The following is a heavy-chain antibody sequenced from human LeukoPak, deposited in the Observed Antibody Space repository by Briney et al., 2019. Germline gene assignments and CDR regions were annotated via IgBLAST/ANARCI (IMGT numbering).Heavy chain of an antibody. D-gene: IGHD3-16*01. Sequence: SETLSLTCTVSGGSISSYYWSWIRQPPGKGLKWIGYIYYSWSTSYSPSLRSRVTISVDTSKNQFSLKLSSVTAADTAVYYCARETSQKGAHYMDVWGKGTTVTISS. J-gene: IGHJ6*03. V-gene: IGHV4-59*01. CDR2: IYYSWST. CDR1: GGSISSYY. CDR3: ARETSQKGAHYMDV.